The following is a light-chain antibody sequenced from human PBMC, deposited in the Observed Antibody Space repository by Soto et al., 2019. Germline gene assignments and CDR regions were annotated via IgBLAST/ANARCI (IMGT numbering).Light chain of an antibody. CDR2: DGS. Sequence: QSALTQPASVSGSPGQSITISCTGTNNDVGSYNLVSWYQQHPGRAPKLMIFDGSKRPSGIPTRFSGSKSGNTASLTISGRQAEDEADYYCCSYATGDSAVFGGGTQLTVL. CDR3: CSYATGDSAV. J-gene: IGLJ7*01. V-gene: IGLV2-23*01. CDR1: NNDVGSYNL.